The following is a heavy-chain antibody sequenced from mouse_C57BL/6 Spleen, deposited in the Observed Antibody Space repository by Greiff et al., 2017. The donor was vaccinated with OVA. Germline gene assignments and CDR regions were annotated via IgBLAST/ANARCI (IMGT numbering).Heavy chain of an antibody. V-gene: IGHV5-16*01. D-gene: IGHD1-1*01. CDR2: INYDGSST. CDR1: GFTFSDYY. Sequence: EVKVVESEGGLVQPGSSMKLSCTASGFTFSDYYMAWVRQVPEKGLEWVANINYDGSSTYYLDSLKSRFIISRDNAKNILYLQMSSLKSEDTATYYCARGNYGSSPSFDYWGQGTTLTVSS. CDR3: ARGNYGSSPSFDY. J-gene: IGHJ2*01.